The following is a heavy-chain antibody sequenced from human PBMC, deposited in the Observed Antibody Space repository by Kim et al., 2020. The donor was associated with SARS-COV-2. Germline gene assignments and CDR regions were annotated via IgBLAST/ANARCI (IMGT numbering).Heavy chain of an antibody. Sequence: GWSLRLSCAASGFSFSDYYMTWIRQAPGKGLEWVAYINSDGSSINYADSVNGRFTISKDNTKKSLSLQMNSLTPEDTAVYYCVREPSNRGQGTLVTVSS. CDR2: INSDGSSI. V-gene: IGHV3-11*01. J-gene: IGHJ4*02. CDR3: VREPSN. CDR1: GFSFSDYY.